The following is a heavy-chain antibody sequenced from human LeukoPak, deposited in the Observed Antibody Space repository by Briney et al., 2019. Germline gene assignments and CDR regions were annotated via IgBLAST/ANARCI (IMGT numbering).Heavy chain of an antibody. V-gene: IGHV3-64*01. Sequence: GSLRLSCAASGFTFSSYAMHWVRQAPGKGLEYVSAISSNGGSTYYANSVKGRFTTSRDNSKNTLYLQMGSLRAEDMAVYYCARKTGGMDVWGQGTTVTVSS. CDR3: ARKTGGMDV. CDR2: ISSNGGST. J-gene: IGHJ6*02. CDR1: GFTFSSYA.